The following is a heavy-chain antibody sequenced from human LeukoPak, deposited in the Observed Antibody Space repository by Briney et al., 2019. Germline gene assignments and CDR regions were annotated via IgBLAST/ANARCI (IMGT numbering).Heavy chain of an antibody. Sequence: ASVKVSCKASGYTFTGYYMHWVRQAPGQGLEWMGWINPNRGGTNYAQKFQGRVTMTRDTSISTAYMELSRLRSDDTAVYYCARGESGYDSSGYYLYGYFQHWGQGTLVTVSS. D-gene: IGHD3-22*01. V-gene: IGHV1-2*02. CDR3: ARGESGYDSSGYYLYGYFQH. J-gene: IGHJ1*01. CDR1: GYTFTGYY. CDR2: INPNRGGT.